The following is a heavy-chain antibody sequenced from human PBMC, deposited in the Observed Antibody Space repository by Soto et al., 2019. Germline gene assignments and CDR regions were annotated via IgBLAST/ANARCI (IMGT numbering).Heavy chain of an antibody. V-gene: IGHV3-23*01. J-gene: IGHJ4*02. CDR3: AKRDNSGWYSLDY. D-gene: IGHD6-19*01. Sequence: EVQLLESGGGLVQPGGSLRLSCAVSGFIFSNYPMSWVRQAPGKGLEWVSSVSPSGSNTYYADSVKGRFTMSRDNSENRLHLQLKSLRAEDTAVYFCAKRDNSGWYSLDYWGQGTLVTVSS. CDR2: VSPSGSNT. CDR1: GFIFSNYP.